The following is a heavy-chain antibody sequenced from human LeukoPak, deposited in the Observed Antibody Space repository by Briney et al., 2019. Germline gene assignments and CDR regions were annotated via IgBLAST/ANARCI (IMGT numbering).Heavy chain of an antibody. CDR3: ARDMDTIFIFGY. J-gene: IGHJ4*02. Sequence: GGSLRLSCAASGFTFSTYSMNWVRHAPGKGLEWVSYISSGSSAIYYADSVKGRFTISRDNAKNSLYLQMNSLRAEDTAVYYCARDMDTIFIFGYWGQGTLVTVSS. V-gene: IGHV3-48*01. CDR2: ISSGSSAI. D-gene: IGHD5-24*01. CDR1: GFTFSTYS.